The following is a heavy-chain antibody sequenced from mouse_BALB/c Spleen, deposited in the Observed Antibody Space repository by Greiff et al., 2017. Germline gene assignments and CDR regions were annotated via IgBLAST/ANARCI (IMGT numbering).Heavy chain of an antibody. Sequence: VQLQESGAELVRPGHSVKVSCKASGYAFTNYLIEWVKQRPGQGLEWIGVIYPGSGGTNYNEKFKGKATLNADKSSSTAYMQLSSLTSDDSAVYFCAREDYANYFDYWGQGTTLTVSS. CDR2: IYPGSGGT. J-gene: IGHJ2*01. CDR3: AREDYANYFDY. D-gene: IGHD1-1*01. CDR1: GYAFTNYL. V-gene: IGHV1-54*01.